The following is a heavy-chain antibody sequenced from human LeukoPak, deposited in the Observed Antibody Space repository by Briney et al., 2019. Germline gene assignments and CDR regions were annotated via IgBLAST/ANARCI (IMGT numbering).Heavy chain of an antibody. V-gene: IGHV3-23*01. Sequence: PGASLRLSCAASGFTFSSYAMSWVRQAPGKGLEWVSAISGSGGSTYYADSVKVRFTISRDNSKNTLYLQMNSLRAEDTAVYYCAKVGQGVVVVPAAPVSYWGQGTLVTVSS. CDR2: ISGSGGST. J-gene: IGHJ4*02. CDR1: GFTFSSYA. CDR3: AKVGQGVVVVPAAPVSY. D-gene: IGHD2-2*01.